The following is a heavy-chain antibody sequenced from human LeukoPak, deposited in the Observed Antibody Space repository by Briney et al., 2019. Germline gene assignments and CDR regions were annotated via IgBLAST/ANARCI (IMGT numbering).Heavy chain of an antibody. Sequence: KPSETLSLTCTVSGCSISSYYWSWIRQPPGKGLEWIGYIYYSGSTNYNPSLKSRVTISVDTSKNQFSLKLSSVTAADTAVYYCARGGSGYDYPDYWGQGTLVTVSS. J-gene: IGHJ4*02. CDR1: GCSISSYY. V-gene: IGHV4-59*01. D-gene: IGHD5-12*01. CDR3: ARGGSGYDYPDY. CDR2: IYYSGST.